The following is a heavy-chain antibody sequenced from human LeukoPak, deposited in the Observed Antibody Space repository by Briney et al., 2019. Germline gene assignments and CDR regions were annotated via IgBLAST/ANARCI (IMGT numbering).Heavy chain of an antibody. CDR3: GRPFPADFGDYVLRAFDI. D-gene: IGHD4-17*01. CDR1: GGSMNNFY. V-gene: IGHV4-59*08. J-gene: IGHJ3*02. Sequence: SETLSLTCTVSGGSMNNFYWSWIRQPPGKGLEWIGYIFYSGSTNYNPSLKSRVTMSVDTSKNQFSLKVSSVTAADTAVYYCGRPFPADFGDYVLRAFDIWGQGTMVTVSS. CDR2: IFYSGST.